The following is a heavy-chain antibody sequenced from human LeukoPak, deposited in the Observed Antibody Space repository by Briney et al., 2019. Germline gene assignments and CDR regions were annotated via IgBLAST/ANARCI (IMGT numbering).Heavy chain of an antibody. CDR3: ARGANPYYYDSSGYYQNYPFDY. J-gene: IGHJ4*02. CDR2: ISSSSSYI. CDR1: GFTFSSYS. D-gene: IGHD3-22*01. Sequence: GGSLRLSCAASGFTFSSYSMNWVRQAPGKGLEWVSSISSSSSYIYYADSVKGRFTISRDNAKNSLYLQMNSLRAEDTAVYYCARGANPYYYDSSGYYQNYPFDYWGQGTLVTVSS. V-gene: IGHV3-21*01.